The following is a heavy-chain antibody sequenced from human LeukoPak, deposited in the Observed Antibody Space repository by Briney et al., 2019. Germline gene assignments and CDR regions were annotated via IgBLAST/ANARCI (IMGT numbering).Heavy chain of an antibody. J-gene: IGHJ5*02. Sequence: GSLRLSCAASGFTFSSYAMSWVRQPPGKGLEWIGSIYYTGSTYYNPSLKSRVTISVDTSKNQFSLKLSSVTAADTAVYYCASLSVVAAIRDWFDPWGQGTLVTVSS. V-gene: IGHV4-38-2*01. CDR1: GFTFSSYA. D-gene: IGHD2-15*01. CDR3: ASLSVVAAIRDWFDP. CDR2: IYYTGST.